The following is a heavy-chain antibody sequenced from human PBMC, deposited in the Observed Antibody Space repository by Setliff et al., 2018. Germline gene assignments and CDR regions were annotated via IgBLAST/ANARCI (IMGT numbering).Heavy chain of an antibody. CDR3: ARDVFDFRTGQADP. J-gene: IGHJ5*02. D-gene: IGHD3-3*01. Sequence: GGSLRLSCAASGFTFSSLWMSWVRQAPGKGLEWVANINQGGGAQFYVDSVKGRFTISRDNAKNSLYLQMSSLRAVDTAVYYCARDVFDFRTGQADPWGQGTLVTVSS. CDR1: GFTFSSLW. CDR2: INQGGGAQ. V-gene: IGHV3-7*01.